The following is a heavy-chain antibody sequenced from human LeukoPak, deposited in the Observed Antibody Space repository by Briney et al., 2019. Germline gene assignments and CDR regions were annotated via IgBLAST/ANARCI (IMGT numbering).Heavy chain of an antibody. CDR2: INPNSGVT. Sequence: ASVKVSCKASGYTFTGYYMHWVRQAPGQGLEWMGWINPNSGVTNYAQNFQGRVTMTRDTSISTACMELNRLRSDDTAVYYCARAGLGYSSSWDYYYYMDVWGKGTTVTVSS. CDR1: GYTFTGYY. D-gene: IGHD6-13*01. J-gene: IGHJ6*03. V-gene: IGHV1-2*02. CDR3: ARAGLGYSSSWDYYYYMDV.